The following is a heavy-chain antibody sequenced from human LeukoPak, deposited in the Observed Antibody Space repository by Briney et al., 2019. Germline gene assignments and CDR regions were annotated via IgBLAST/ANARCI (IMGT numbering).Heavy chain of an antibody. D-gene: IGHD4-17*01. Sequence: SETLSLTCAVYGGPFRGYYWTWIRQPPGKGLEWIGEINHSGITNYNPSLKSRVTMSVDTFNHHFSLKLNSVTAADTSVYYCARGKFDYGDYRFYYYYMDVWGKWSTVTVSS. J-gene: IGHJ6*03. CDR2: INHSGIT. CDR3: ARGKFDYGDYRFYYYYMDV. CDR1: GGPFRGYY. V-gene: IGHV4-34*01.